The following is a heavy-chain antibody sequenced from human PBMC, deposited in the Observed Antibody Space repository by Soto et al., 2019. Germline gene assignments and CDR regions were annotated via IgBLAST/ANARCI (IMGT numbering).Heavy chain of an antibody. Sequence: QAQLVQSGAEVKKPGASVRVSCKAFGYTFSTYGITWVRQAPGQGLEWMGWISAYHGNTNYAQNLQGRATMTTDTGASTAYLELRSLRSDDTAVYYCARSYYDYVWGPQNWFDPWCQGTLVTVSS. CDR2: ISAYHGNT. J-gene: IGHJ5*02. V-gene: IGHV1-18*01. D-gene: IGHD3-16*01. CDR3: ARSYYDYVWGPQNWFDP. CDR1: GYTFSTYG.